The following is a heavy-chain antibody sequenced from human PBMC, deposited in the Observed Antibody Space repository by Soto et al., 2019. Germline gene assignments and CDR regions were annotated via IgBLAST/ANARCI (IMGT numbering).Heavy chain of an antibody. CDR2: IGTAGDT. CDR1: GFTFSGFD. Sequence: GGSLRLSCEASGFTFSGFDMHWVRQPTGKGLEWVSSIGTAGDTYYAVSVKGRFTISRDNAKNSLSLQMNSLRAGDMAVYFCAKSQEIGTHFFDSWGQGTQVTLSS. CDR3: AKSQEIGTHFFDS. J-gene: IGHJ4*02. V-gene: IGHV3-13*01. D-gene: IGHD6-13*01.